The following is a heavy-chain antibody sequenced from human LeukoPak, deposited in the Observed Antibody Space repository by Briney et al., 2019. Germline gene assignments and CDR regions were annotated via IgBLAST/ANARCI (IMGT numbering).Heavy chain of an antibody. CDR1: GGTFSSYA. D-gene: IGHD4-17*01. CDR3: ARARSGPYGDYPYGMDV. J-gene: IGHJ6*02. Sequence: ASVKVSCKASGGTFSSYATSWVRQAPGQGLEWMGRIIPILGIANYAQKFQGRVTITADKSTSTAYMELSSLRSEDTAVYYCARARSGPYGDYPYGMDVWGQGTTVTVSS. V-gene: IGHV1-69*04. CDR2: IIPILGIA.